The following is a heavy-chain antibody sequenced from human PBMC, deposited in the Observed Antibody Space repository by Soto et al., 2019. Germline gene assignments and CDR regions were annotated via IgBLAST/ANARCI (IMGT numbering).Heavy chain of an antibody. CDR3: ARHQYSTSWASYYYYGMDV. J-gene: IGHJ6*02. CDR1: GGSVSSYY. CDR2: IYTSVST. D-gene: IGHD6-13*01. Sequence: XASLWLTCTVCGGSVSSYYWSWIRQPAGKGLEWIGRIYTSVSTNYNPSLKSRVTMSVDTSKNQFSLKLSSVTAADTAVYYCARHQYSTSWASYYYYGMDVWGQRTTVTVSS. V-gene: IGHV4-4*07.